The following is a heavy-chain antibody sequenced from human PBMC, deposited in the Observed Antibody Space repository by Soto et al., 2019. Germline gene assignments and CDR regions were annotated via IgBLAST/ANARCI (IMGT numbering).Heavy chain of an antibody. D-gene: IGHD3-22*01. J-gene: IGHJ4*02. V-gene: IGHV1-3*01. CDR2: INAGEGNT. CDR1: GYTFTSHA. CDR3: ARGRDYYDSSTPIY. Sequence: ASVKVSCKASGYTFTSHAMHWVRQAPGQRLEWMGWINAGEGNTKYSQKFRGRVTFTRDTSASTAYMELSSLRSEDTAVYYCARGRDYYDSSTPIYWGQGILVTVST.